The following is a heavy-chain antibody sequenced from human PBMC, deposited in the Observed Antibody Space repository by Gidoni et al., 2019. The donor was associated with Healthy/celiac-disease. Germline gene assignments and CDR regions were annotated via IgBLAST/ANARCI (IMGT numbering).Heavy chain of an antibody. CDR1: GGSISSYY. D-gene: IGHD5-18*01. CDR2: IYTSGST. V-gene: IGHV4-4*07. Sequence: QVQLQESGPGLVKPSETLSLTCTVSGGSISSYYWSWIRQPAGKGLEWIGRIYTSGSTNYNPSLKSRVTMSVDTSKNQFSLKLSSVTAADTAVYYCARAGHTAMVSFYHFDPWGQGTLVTVSS. CDR3: ARAGHTAMVSFYHFDP. J-gene: IGHJ5*02.